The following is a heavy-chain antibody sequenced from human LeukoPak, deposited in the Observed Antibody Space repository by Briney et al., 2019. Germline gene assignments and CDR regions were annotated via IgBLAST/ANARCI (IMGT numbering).Heavy chain of an antibody. CDR2: IYPGDSDT. Sequence: GESLKISCKGSGYSFTSYWIGWVRQMPGKGLEWMGIIYPGDSDTRYSPSFQGQVTISADKSISTAYLQWSSLKASDTAMYYCARHPYYYDSSGSLGYYYMDVWGKGTTVTISS. CDR3: ARHPYYYDSSGSLGYYYMDV. D-gene: IGHD3-22*01. CDR1: GYSFTSYW. J-gene: IGHJ6*03. V-gene: IGHV5-51*01.